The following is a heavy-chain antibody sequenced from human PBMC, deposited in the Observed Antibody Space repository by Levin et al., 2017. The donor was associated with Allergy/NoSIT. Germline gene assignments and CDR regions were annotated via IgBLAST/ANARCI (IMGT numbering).Heavy chain of an antibody. D-gene: IGHD3-22*01. Sequence: GESLKISCAASGFTFSSYGMHWVRQAPGKGLEWVAVISYDGSNKYYADSVKGRFTISRDNSKNTLYLQMNSLRAEDTAVYYCAKDGYYYDTRGYFDYWGQGTLVTVSS. CDR3: AKDGYYYDTRGYFDY. CDR1: GFTFSSYG. CDR2: ISYDGSNK. J-gene: IGHJ4*02. V-gene: IGHV3-30*18.